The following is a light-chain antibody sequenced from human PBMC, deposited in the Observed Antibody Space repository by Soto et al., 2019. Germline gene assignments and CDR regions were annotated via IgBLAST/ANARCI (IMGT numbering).Light chain of an antibody. CDR2: DAS. V-gene: IGKV3-11*01. J-gene: IGKJ3*01. Sequence: EIVLTQSPATLSLSPGESATLSCRASHSVDRYLAWYQHKPGQTPRLLIYDASNRASGIPARFSGSGSGTDFTLTISSLEPEDFAVYYCQQRSHWPPFTFGPGTRLDI. CDR1: HSVDRY. CDR3: QQRSHWPPFT.